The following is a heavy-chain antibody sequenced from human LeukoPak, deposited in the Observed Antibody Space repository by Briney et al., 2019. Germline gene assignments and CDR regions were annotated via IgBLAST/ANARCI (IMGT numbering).Heavy chain of an antibody. V-gene: IGHV3-53*01. D-gene: IGHD3-10*01. CDR3: ARETVRGVFDY. J-gene: IGHJ4*02. CDR2: IYSGGST. CDR1: GFTVSSNY. Sequence: GGSLRLSCAASGFTVSSNYMSWVRQAPGKGLEWVSVIYSGGSTYYADSVKGRFTISRDNSKTTLYLQMNSLRAEDTAVYYCARETVRGVFDYWGQGTLVTVSS.